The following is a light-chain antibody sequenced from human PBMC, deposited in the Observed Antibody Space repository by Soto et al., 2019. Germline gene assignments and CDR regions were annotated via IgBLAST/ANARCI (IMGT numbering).Light chain of an antibody. CDR3: QSYDNSLSGSWV. CDR2: GNS. V-gene: IGLV1-40*01. J-gene: IGLJ3*02. Sequence: QSVLRQPPSVSGAPGQRVTISCTGSSFNIGAGYDVHWYQQLPGTAPKLLIYGNSNRPSGVPDRFSGSKSGTSASLAITGLQAGDEADYYCQSYDNSLSGSWVFGGGTKLTVL. CDR1: SFNIGAGYD.